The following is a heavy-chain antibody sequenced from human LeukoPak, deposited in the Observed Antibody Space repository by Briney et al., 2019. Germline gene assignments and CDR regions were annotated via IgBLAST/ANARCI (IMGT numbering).Heavy chain of an antibody. J-gene: IGHJ4*02. V-gene: IGHV4-39*01. Sequence: SETLSLTCTVSGDSISGSNYYWGWIRQPPGKGLEWIGSIYYSGSTYYNPSLKSRVTISVDTSKNQFSLKLSSVTAADTAVYYCARGEAPYYDSSAPGDYWGQGTLVTVSS. D-gene: IGHD3-22*01. CDR2: IYYSGST. CDR3: ARGEAPYYDSSAPGDY. CDR1: GDSISGSNYY.